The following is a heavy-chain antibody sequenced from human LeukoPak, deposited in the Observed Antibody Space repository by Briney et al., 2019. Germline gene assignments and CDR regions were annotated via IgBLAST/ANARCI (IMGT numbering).Heavy chain of an antibody. D-gene: IGHD1-1*01. CDR3: ARQRMAGAGNWNDVDYFDY. Sequence: SETLSLTCTVSGGSISSYYWSWIRQPAGKGLEWIGSIYYSGSTYYNPSLKSRVTISVDTSKNQFSLKLSSVTAADTAVYYCARQRMAGAGNWNDVDYFDYWGQGTLVTVSS. V-gene: IGHV4-59*05. CDR1: GGSISSYY. J-gene: IGHJ4*02. CDR2: IYYSGST.